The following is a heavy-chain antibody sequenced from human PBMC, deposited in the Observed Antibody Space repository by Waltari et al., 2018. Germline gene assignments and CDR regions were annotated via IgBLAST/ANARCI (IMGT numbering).Heavy chain of an antibody. J-gene: IGHJ4*02. V-gene: IGHV4-59*11. CDR1: GGSISSHY. CDR2: IYYSGST. CDR3: ARVGHYYGSGSYFDY. Sequence: QVQLQESGPGLVKPSETLSLTCTVSGGSISSHYWRWIRQPPGKGLAWIGYIYYSGSTNYNPSLKSRVTISVDTSKNQFSLKLSSVTAADTVVYYCARVGHYYGSGSYFDYWGQGTLVTVSS. D-gene: IGHD3-10*01.